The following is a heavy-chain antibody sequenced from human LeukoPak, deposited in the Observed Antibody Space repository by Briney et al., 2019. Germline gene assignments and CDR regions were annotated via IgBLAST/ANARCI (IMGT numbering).Heavy chain of an antibody. CDR1: GGSFSGYY. CDR2: IYYSGST. J-gene: IGHJ6*03. CDR3: ARSVEGYCSGGSCYSYYYYMDV. V-gene: IGHV4-59*01. D-gene: IGHD2-15*01. Sequence: SETLCLTCAVYGGSFSGYYWSWIRQPPGKGLEWIGYIYYSGSTNYNPSLKSRVTISVDTSKNQFSLKLSSVTAADTAVYYCARSVEGYCSGGSCYSYYYYMDVWGKGTTVTVSS.